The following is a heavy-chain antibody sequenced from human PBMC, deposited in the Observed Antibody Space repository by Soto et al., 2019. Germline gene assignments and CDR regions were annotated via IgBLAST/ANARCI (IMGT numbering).Heavy chain of an antibody. CDR2: IGTAGDT. Sequence: EVQLVESGGGLVQPGGSLRLSCAASGFTFSNYEMHWVRQVTGKGLGWVSGIGTAGDTKYVGSVKGRFTISRDNAKNSLYRQMNSLRAEDTAVYYCAGRRQVINDYYGLADWGQGTTVIVSS. J-gene: IGHJ6*02. CDR1: GFTFSNYE. D-gene: IGHD2-21*01. V-gene: IGHV3-13*01. CDR3: AGRRQVINDYYGLAD.